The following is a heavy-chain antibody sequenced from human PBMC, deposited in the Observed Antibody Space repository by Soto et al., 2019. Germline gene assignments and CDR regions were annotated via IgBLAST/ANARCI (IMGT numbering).Heavy chain of an antibody. CDR1: GGTFSSYA. D-gene: IGHD6-19*01. V-gene: IGHV1-69*06. Sequence: QVQLVQSGAEVKKPGSSVKVSCKASGGTFSSYAISWVRQAPGQGLEWMGGIIPIFGTANYAQKFQGRVTITADKSTSTAYMELSSLRSDDTAVYYCARERGIAVAGPFYYYGMDVWGQGTTVTVSS. CDR2: IIPIFGTA. J-gene: IGHJ6*02. CDR3: ARERGIAVAGPFYYYGMDV.